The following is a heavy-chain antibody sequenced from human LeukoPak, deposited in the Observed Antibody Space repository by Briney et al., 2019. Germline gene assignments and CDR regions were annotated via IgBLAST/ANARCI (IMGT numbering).Heavy chain of an antibody. CDR2: INPNSGGT. V-gene: IGHV1-2*02. CDR1: GYTFTGYY. CDR3: ARDPRLVGATYYFDY. D-gene: IGHD1-26*01. J-gene: IGHJ4*02. Sequence: ASVKVSCKASGYTFTGYYMHWVRQAPGQGLEWMGWINPNSGGTNYAQKFQGRVTMTRDTSISTACMELSRLRSDDTAVYYCARDPRLVGATYYFDYWGQGTLVTVSS.